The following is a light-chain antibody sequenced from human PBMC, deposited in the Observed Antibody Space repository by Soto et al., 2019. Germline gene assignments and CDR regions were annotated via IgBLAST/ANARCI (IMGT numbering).Light chain of an antibody. V-gene: IGKV1-6*01. CDR1: QGIRND. J-gene: IGKJ1*01. Sequence: AIQMTQSPSSLSASVGDRVTITCRASQGIRNDLGWYQQKPGKAPKLLIYAASSLQSGVPSRFSGSGSGTEFTLTISSMQPDDLATYYCQQYHGFSRTFGQGTKVDI. CDR3: QQYHGFSRT. CDR2: AAS.